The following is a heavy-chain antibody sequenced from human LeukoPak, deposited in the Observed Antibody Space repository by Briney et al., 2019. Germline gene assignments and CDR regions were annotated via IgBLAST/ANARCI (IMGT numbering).Heavy chain of an antibody. J-gene: IGHJ3*02. CDR3: ARVYYYDSSGYSSMGIDAFDI. CDR1: GGSLSSSNW. CDR2: IYHSGST. V-gene: IGHV4-4*02. Sequence: SGTLSLTCAVSGGSLSSSNWWSWVRQPPGKGLEWIGEIYHSGSTNYNPSLKSRVTISVDKSKNQFSLKLSSVTAADTAVYYCARVYYYDSSGYSSMGIDAFDIWGQGTMVTVSS. D-gene: IGHD3-22*01.